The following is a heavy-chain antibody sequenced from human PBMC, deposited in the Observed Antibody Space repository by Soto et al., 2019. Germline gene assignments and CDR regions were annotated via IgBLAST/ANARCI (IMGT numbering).Heavy chain of an antibody. V-gene: IGHV3-23*01. CDR1: GFTFNNYA. CDR3: ARDRVPGYPEFYFDY. D-gene: IGHD5-18*01. J-gene: IGHJ4*02. Sequence: VQLLESGGGLVQPGGSLRLSCAASGFTFNNYAMNWVRQAPGKGLEWVSTLSGNGARTLYADSVKGRFTISRDNSKSTLYLQMNSLRAEDTALYYCARDRVPGYPEFYFDYWGQGTLVTVSS. CDR2: LSGNGART.